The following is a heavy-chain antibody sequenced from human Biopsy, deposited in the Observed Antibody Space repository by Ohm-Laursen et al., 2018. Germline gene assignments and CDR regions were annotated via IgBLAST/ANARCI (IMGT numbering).Heavy chain of an antibody. D-gene: IGHD7-27*01. Sequence: ATVKISCKSSGGIFSRYVMSWVRQAPGQGLEWMGWINTENGNTIYAQNLQGRVTMTADTSTSTAYMEVTSLRSDDTAVYYCARLTGDPSYWGQGILVTVSS. CDR1: GGIFSRYV. J-gene: IGHJ4*02. CDR2: INTENGNT. CDR3: ARLTGDPSY. V-gene: IGHV1-18*01.